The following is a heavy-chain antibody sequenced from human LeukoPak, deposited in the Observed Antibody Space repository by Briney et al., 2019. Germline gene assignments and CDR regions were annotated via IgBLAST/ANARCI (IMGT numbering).Heavy chain of an antibody. CDR3: ARPGQQRAFDY. J-gene: IGHJ4*02. D-gene: IGHD6-25*01. CDR1: GYSFDTYW. V-gene: IGHV5-51*01. CDR2: IYPADSDT. Sequence: GESLKISCKGSGYSFDTYWIGWVRQMPGKGLDWMGIIYPADSDTRYSPSFQGQVTISADKSISTAYLQWSSLKASDIAMYYCARPGQQRAFDYWGQGTLVTVSS.